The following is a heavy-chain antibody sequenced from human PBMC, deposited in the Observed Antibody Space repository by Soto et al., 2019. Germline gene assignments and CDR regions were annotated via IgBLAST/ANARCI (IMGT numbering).Heavy chain of an antibody. CDR3: ARHGVFYSSSSGTYEY. J-gene: IGHJ4*02. V-gene: IGHV4-31*03. Sequence: TLSLTCTVSGGSISSGGYYWSWIRQHPGKGLEWIGYIYYSGSTYYNPSLKSRVTISVDTSKNQFSLRLSSVTAADTAVYYCARHGVFYSSSSGTYEYWGQGTLVTVSS. CDR2: IYYSGST. D-gene: IGHD6-6*01. CDR1: GGSISSGGYY.